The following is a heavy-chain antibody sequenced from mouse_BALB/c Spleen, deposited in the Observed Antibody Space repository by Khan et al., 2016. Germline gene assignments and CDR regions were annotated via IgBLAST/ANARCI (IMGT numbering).Heavy chain of an antibody. CDR2: IWSGGST. CDR3: ARVLYGNYAMDY. Sequence: QVQLKESGPGLVQPSQSLSITCTVSGFSLTSYGVHWVRQSPGKGLEWLGVIWSGGSTDYNAAFISSLSISKDNSKSQVFFKMNSLQANDTAIYYCARVLYGNYAMDYWGQGTSVTVSA. V-gene: IGHV2-2*02. CDR1: GFSLTSYG. J-gene: IGHJ4*01. D-gene: IGHD2-10*02.